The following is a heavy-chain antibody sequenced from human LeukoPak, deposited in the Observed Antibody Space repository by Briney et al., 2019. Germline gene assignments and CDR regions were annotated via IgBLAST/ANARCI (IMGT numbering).Heavy chain of an antibody. Sequence: SVKVPCKASGGTFSSYAISWVRQAPGQGLEWMGGIIPIFGTANYAQKFQGRVTITADESTSTAYMELSSLRSEDTAVYYCASVVGYSYGFDYWGQGTLVTVSS. CDR2: IIPIFGTA. CDR3: ASVVGYSYGFDY. CDR1: GGTFSSYA. J-gene: IGHJ4*02. V-gene: IGHV1-69*13. D-gene: IGHD5-18*01.